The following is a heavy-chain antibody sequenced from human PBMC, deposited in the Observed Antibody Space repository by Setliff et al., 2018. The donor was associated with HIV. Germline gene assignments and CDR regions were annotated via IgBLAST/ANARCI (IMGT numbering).Heavy chain of an antibody. CDR1: GDSFSNYA. CDR2: IIPIFGTT. CDR3: ARVGKYYYDATGPDFDH. V-gene: IGHV1-69*13. J-gene: IGHJ4*02. D-gene: IGHD3-22*01. Sequence: SVKVSCKASGDSFSNYAISWVRQAPGQGLEWMGGIIPIFGTTNYAQKFQGRVTITADESTSTAYMELSSLRSEDTAVYYCARVGKYYYDATGPDFDHWGQGTLVTVSS.